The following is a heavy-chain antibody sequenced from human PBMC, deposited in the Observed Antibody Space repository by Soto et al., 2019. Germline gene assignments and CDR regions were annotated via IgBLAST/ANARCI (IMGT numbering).Heavy chain of an antibody. CDR3: ARGTGTSYDY. CDR1: GGSISNGGYY. J-gene: IGHJ4*02. Sequence: SETLSLTCTVSGGSISNGGYYWSWIRQHPGKGLEWIGYIYYSGSTSYNPSLESRVTIPADTSKNQFSLKLSSVTAADTAVYYCARGTGTSYDYWGQGTLVTVSS. CDR2: IYYSGST. V-gene: IGHV4-31*03. D-gene: IGHD1-7*01.